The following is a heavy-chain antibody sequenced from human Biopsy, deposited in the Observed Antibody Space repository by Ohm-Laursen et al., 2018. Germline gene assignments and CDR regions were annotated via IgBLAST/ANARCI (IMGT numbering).Heavy chain of an antibody. CDR2: SIPLFNPA. D-gene: IGHD3-22*01. V-gene: IGHV1-69*06. CDR3: ARFPLGAYDDSGSYRAVEHWYFDL. CDR1: GGTFTNHA. J-gene: IGHJ2*01. Sequence: SSVKVSCKASGGTFTNHAVGWVRPAPGPGLAWVGSSIPLFNPANYADKFQGRVTLTADKSTTTAYMELSSLRSEDTAIYYCARFPLGAYDDSGSYRAVEHWYFDLWGRGTLVTVSP.